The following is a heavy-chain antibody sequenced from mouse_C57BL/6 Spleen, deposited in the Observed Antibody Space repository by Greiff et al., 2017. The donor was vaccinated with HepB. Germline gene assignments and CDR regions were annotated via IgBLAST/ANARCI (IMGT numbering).Heavy chain of an antibody. J-gene: IGHJ3*01. D-gene: IGHD2-5*01. Sequence: EVKLVESGGGLVQPGGSLKLSCAASGFTFSDYYMYWVRQTPEKRLEWVAYISNGGGSTYYPDTVKGRFTISRDNAKNTLYLQMSRLKSEDTAMYYCARPGVGDSKDPLFAYWGQGTLVTVSA. CDR2: ISNGGGST. V-gene: IGHV5-12*01. CDR1: GFTFSDYY. CDR3: ARPGVGDSKDPLFAY.